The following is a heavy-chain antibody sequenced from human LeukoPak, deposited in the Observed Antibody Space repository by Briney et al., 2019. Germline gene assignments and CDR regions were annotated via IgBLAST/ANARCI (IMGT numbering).Heavy chain of an antibody. J-gene: IGHJ5*02. Sequence: SETLSLTCAVSGYSITSDYYWGWIRQPSGKGLEWIGSIYQSVSTYYNPSLKSRVTISVDTSKNQFSLKLSSLTAADTAVYYCASSRRYGSGSTPLEWFDPWGQGTLDTVSS. CDR2: IYQSVST. CDR3: ASSRRYGSGSTPLEWFDP. V-gene: IGHV4-38-2*01. CDR1: GYSITSDYY. D-gene: IGHD3-10*01.